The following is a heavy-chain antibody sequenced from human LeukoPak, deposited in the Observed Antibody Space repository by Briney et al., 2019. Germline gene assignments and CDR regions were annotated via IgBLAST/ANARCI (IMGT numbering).Heavy chain of an antibody. CDR2: VIDNGGFT. CDR3: ARGKSSRNALDI. Sequence: GGSLRLSCAASGFTFSSYAITWVRQAPGKGLEWVSTVIDNGGFTYYADSVKGRFTISRDNSKGALYLQMNSLRVEDTAVYYCARGKSSRNALDIWGQGTMVTVS. D-gene: IGHD6-6*01. V-gene: IGHV3-23*01. J-gene: IGHJ3*02. CDR1: GFTFSSYA.